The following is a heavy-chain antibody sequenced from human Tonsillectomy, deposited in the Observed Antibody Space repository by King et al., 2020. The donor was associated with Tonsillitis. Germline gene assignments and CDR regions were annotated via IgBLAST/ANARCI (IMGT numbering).Heavy chain of an antibody. V-gene: IGHV3-15*07. CDR2: IKSKTDGGTT. CDR1: GFTFSNAW. D-gene: IGHD3-16*02. Sequence: QLVQSGGGLVKPGGSLRLSCAASGFTFSNAWMNWVRQAPGKGLEWVGRIKSKTDGGTTDYAAPVKGRFTISGDDSKNTLYLQMNSLKTEDTAEYYCTTQGGYYDYVWGSYRYKDYFDNWGQGTLVTVSS. J-gene: IGHJ4*02. CDR3: TTQGGYYDYVWGSYRYKDYFDN.